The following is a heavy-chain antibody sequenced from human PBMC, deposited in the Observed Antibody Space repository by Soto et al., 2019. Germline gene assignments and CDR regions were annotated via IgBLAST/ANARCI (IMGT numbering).Heavy chain of an antibody. CDR2: INHSGST. Sequence: QVQLQQWGAGLLKPSETLSLTCAVYGGSFSGYYWSWIRQPPGKGLEWIGEINHSGSTNYNPSLKSRVTISVDTSTNQFSLKLSSVTAADTAVYYCARDNRQYDYIWGSYRRYYFDYWGQGTLVTVSS. CDR1: GGSFSGYY. J-gene: IGHJ4*02. V-gene: IGHV4-34*01. D-gene: IGHD3-16*02. CDR3: ARDNRQYDYIWGSYRRYYFDY.